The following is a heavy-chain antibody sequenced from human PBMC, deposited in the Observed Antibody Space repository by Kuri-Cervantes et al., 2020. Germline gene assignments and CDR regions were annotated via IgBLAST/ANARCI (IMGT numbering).Heavy chain of an antibody. Sequence: GGSLRLSCAASGFTFSDYYMSWIRQAPGKGLEWVSYISSSGSTIYYADSVKGRFTISRDNSKNTLYLQMNSLRAEDTAAYYCARDRKTTYYDFWSGYSTFRYYYGMDVWGQGTTVTVSS. CDR1: GFTFSDYY. CDR2: ISSSGSTI. J-gene: IGHJ6*02. V-gene: IGHV3-11*04. D-gene: IGHD3-3*01. CDR3: ARDRKTTYYDFWSGYSTFRYYYGMDV.